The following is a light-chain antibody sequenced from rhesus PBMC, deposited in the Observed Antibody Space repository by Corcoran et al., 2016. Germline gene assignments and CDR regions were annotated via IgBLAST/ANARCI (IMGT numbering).Light chain of an antibody. CDR1: LGIPIS. CDR3: LQPNPSPPT. V-gene: IGKV1-28*02. CDR2: DAS. Sequence: DIQMTQSPSSPSASAGDTATIPCRASLGIPISLNWFQPTPGKVPKLLIYDASNLESGVPSRFSGSGSGTEFTLTISSLQPEDFATYYCLQPNPSPPTFGQGTKVEIK. J-gene: IGKJ1*01.